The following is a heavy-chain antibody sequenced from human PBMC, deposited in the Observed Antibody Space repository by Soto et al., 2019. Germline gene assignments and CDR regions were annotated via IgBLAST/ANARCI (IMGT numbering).Heavy chain of an antibody. D-gene: IGHD1-1*01. CDR2: IYDTEKI. CDR1: GGSMNSNDW. J-gene: IGHJ4*02. V-gene: IGHV4-4*02. Sequence: PSETLSLTCTVSGGSMNSNDWWTWVRQPPGEGLEWIGEIYDTEKINYNPSLKSRVLISIGKSNNQLSLNLISVTAADTAIYYCARDHRFGDNWAFDYWGQGALVTVSS. CDR3: ARDHRFGDNWAFDY.